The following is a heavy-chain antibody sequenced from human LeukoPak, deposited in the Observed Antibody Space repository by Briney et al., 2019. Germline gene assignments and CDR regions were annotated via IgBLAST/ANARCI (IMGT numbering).Heavy chain of an antibody. D-gene: IGHD6-13*01. CDR1: GGPISSYY. J-gene: IGHJ5*02. CDR2: IYTSGST. CDR3: ARDRAAGMEGRDWFDP. V-gene: IGHV4-4*07. Sequence: SETLSLTCTVSGGPISSYYWGWIRQPAGKGLEWIGRIYTSGSTNYNPSLKSRVTMSVDTSRNQCSPKLSSVTAADTAVYYCARDRAAGMEGRDWFDPWGRGTLVTVSS.